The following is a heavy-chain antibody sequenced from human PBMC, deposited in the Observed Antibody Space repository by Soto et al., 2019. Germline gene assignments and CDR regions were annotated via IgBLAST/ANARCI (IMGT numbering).Heavy chain of an antibody. CDR3: AKGRDIVATTRFDP. V-gene: IGHV3-21*04. CDR1: GFTFSSYS. D-gene: IGHD5-12*01. CDR2: ISSSSSYI. J-gene: IGHJ5*02. Sequence: GGSLRLSCAASGFTFSSYSMNWVRQAPGKGLEWVSSISSSSSYIYYADSVKGRFTISRDNAKNSLYLQMNSLRAEDTAVYYCAKGRDIVATTRFDPWGQGTLVTVSS.